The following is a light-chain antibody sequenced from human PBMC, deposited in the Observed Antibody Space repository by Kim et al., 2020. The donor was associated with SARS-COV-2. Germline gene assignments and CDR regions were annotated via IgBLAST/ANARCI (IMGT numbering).Light chain of an antibody. CDR3: CSYAGRSTLV. CDR1: SKDVGDFDY. J-gene: IGLJ1*01. V-gene: IGLV2-23*02. CDR2: EVV. Sequence: QSALTQPAAVSASPGQSVTISCAGTSKDVGDFDYVSWFQQYPGKAPKLLIYEVVKRPSGISDRFSGSKSGNTASLTISGLQVEDEADYYCCSYAGRSTLVFGTGTKVTVL.